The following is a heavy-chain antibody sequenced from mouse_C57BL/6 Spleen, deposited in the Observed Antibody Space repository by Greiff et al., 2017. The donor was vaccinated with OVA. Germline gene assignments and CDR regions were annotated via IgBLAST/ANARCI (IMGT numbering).Heavy chain of an antibody. J-gene: IGHJ4*01. D-gene: IGHD2-5*01. V-gene: IGHV2-4*01. CDR3: AKDYSNYDYAMDY. Sequence: VQGVESGPGLVQPSQSLSITCTVSGFSLTSYGVHWVRQPPGKGLEWLGVIWSGGSTDYNAAFISRLSISKDNSKSQVFFKMNSLQADDTAIYYCAKDYSNYDYAMDYWGQGTSVTVSS. CDR2: IWSGGST. CDR1: GFSLTSYG.